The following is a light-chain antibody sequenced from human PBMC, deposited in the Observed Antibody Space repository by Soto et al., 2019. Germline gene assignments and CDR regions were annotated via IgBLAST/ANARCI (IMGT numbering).Light chain of an antibody. V-gene: IGLV1-40*01. CDR1: SSNIGAGYD. Sequence: QSVLTQPPSVSGAPGQRVTISCTGRSSNIGAGYDVHWYQQLPGTAPKLLIYGNNNRPSGVPDRFSGSKSGTSASLAITGLQAEDEADYYCQSYDSSLSGYWVFGGGTKLTVL. CDR3: QSYDSSLSGYWV. J-gene: IGLJ3*02. CDR2: GNN.